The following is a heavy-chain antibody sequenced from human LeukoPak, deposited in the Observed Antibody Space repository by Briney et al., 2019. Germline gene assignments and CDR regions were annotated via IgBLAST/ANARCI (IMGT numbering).Heavy chain of an antibody. Sequence: ASVKVSCKASGGTFSSYAISWVRQAPGQGLEWMGGIIPIFGTANYAQKLQGRVTITADESTSTAYMELSSLRSEDTAVYYCARDSATYYDFWSGYYPPYFDYWGQGTLVTVSS. CDR3: ARDSATYYDFWSGYYPPYFDY. J-gene: IGHJ4*02. V-gene: IGHV1-69*13. CDR2: IIPIFGTA. D-gene: IGHD3-3*01. CDR1: GGTFSSYA.